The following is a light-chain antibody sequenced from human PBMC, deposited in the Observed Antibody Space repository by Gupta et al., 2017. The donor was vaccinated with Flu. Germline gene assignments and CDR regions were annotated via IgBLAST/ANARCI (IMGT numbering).Light chain of an antibody. CDR1: QSILYSSNNRNY. J-gene: IGKJ1*01. CDR3: HQYYISPPT. CDR2: WAS. Sequence: TVLTHSPYSLAVPLDERAPINCKSSQSILYSSNNRNYLAWYQQKPGQPPKLLIYWASTRESGVPDRFSGGGSGTDFTLTISSLQAEDVAVYYCHQYYISPPTFGQGTRVEIK. V-gene: IGKV4-1*01.